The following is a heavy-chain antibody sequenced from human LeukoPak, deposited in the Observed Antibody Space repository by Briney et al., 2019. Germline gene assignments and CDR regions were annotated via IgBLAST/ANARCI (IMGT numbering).Heavy chain of an antibody. CDR1: GYSFTTYW. CDR3: ARLLQGVTGTWGY. V-gene: IGHV5-51*01. D-gene: IGHD6-19*01. CDR2: FYRGDSNT. J-gene: IGHJ4*02. Sequence: GEPLKISCKASGYSFTTYWIAWVRQMPGKGLEWLGMFYRGDSNTRYSPSFQGQITIAVDKSISIAYLQWSSLKASDTAMYYCARLLQGVTGTWGYWGQGTLVTV.